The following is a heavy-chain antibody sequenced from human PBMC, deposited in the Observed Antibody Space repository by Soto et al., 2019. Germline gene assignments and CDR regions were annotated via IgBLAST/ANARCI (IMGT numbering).Heavy chain of an antibody. CDR1: GGSGGSFSGYY. J-gene: IGHJ3*02. CDR3: ARVLIAVAGTLSAFDI. CDR2: INHSGST. Sequence: SETLSLTCAVYGGSGGSFSGYYWSWIRQPPGKGLEWIGEINHSGSTNYNPSLKSRVTISVDTSKNQFSLKLRSVTAADTAVYYCARVLIAVAGTLSAFDIWGQGTMVTV. V-gene: IGHV4-34*01. D-gene: IGHD6-19*01.